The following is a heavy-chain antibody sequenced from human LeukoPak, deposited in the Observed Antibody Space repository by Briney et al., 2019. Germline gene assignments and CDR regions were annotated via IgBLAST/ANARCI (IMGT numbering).Heavy chain of an antibody. J-gene: IGHJ4*02. CDR3: AKDLKVRGVFEC. D-gene: IGHD3-10*01. CDR2: ISGSGGST. CDR1: GFTFSSYA. Sequence: GGSLRLSCEASGFTFSSYAMSWVRQAPGKGLEWVSGISGSGGSTYYADSVKGRLTISRDNSKNTLYLQMNSLRAEDTAVYYCAKDLKVRGVFECWGQGTLVTVSS. V-gene: IGHV3-23*01.